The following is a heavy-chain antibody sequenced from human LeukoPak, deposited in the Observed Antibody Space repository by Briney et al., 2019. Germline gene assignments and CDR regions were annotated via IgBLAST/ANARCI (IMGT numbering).Heavy chain of an antibody. CDR2: IKQDGSEK. D-gene: IGHD1-26*01. CDR3: ARDNGVVGTIDY. J-gene: IGHJ4*02. Sequence: GGSLRLSCEASGFLFTSYWMSWVRQAPGKGPEWVAHIKQDGSEKYYVDSVKGRFTISRDNAKNSLYLQMNSLRAEDTAVYYCARDNGVVGTIDYWGQGTLVTVSS. V-gene: IGHV3-7*01. CDR1: GFLFTSYW.